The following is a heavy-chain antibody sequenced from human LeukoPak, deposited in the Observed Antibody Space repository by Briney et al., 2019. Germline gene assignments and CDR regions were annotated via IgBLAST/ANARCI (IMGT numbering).Heavy chain of an antibody. CDR3: ARGGQSKYDSSGYLNYFDY. D-gene: IGHD3-22*01. Sequence: GGSLRLSCAASGFTFSSYVMYWVRQAPGKGLEYVSSISSNGGSTYYANSVKGRFTISRDNSKNTLYLQMGSLRAEDMAVYYCARGGQSKYDSSGYLNYFDYWGQGTLVTASS. CDR1: GFTFSSYV. J-gene: IGHJ4*02. V-gene: IGHV3-64*01. CDR2: ISSNGGST.